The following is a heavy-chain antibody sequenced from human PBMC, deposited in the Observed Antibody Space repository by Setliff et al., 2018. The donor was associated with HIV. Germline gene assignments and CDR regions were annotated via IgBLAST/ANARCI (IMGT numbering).Heavy chain of an antibody. CDR3: ARSGSGYGANAFDI. J-gene: IGHJ3*02. CDR1: GGSITSGYYY. V-gene: IGHV4-61*09. CDR2: IYTTGST. D-gene: IGHD5-12*01. Sequence: PSETLSLTCTVSGGSITSGYYYWSWIRQPAGKGLEWIGHIYTTGSTNYNPSLNSRVTISVDTSRNQFSLKMSSVTAAATAVYYCARSGSGYGANAFDIWGQGTKGTVS.